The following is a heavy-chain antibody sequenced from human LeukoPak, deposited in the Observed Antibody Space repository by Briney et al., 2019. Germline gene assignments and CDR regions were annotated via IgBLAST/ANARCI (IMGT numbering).Heavy chain of an antibody. J-gene: IGHJ3*02. CDR3: ARTVGAPDAFDI. CDR1: GGTFSSYA. V-gene: IGHV1-69*01. Sequence: ASVKVSCKASGGTFSSYAISWVRQAPGQGLEWMGGIIPIFGTANYAQKFQGRVTITADESTSTAYMELSSLRSEDTAVYYCARTVGAPDAFDIWGQGTMVTVSS. D-gene: IGHD1-26*01. CDR2: IIPIFGTA.